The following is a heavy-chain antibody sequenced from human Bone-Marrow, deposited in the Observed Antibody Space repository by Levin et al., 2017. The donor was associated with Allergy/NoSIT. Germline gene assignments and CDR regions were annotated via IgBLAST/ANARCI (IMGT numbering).Heavy chain of an antibody. CDR2: INSRGLYI. V-gene: IGHV3-21*01. D-gene: IGHD5-18*01. Sequence: RASVKVSCTASGFTFKTYSINWVRQSPGKGLEWVSSINSRGLYIYYADSLKGRFTVSRDDSTNSLYLDIDNLRAEDTAVYFCAAATYNYGPFYLDYWGRGVLVTVSS. CDR3: AAATYNYGPFYLDY. CDR1: GFTFKTYS. J-gene: IGHJ4*02.